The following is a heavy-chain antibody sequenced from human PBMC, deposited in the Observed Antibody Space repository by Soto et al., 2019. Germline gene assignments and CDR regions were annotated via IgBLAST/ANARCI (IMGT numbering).Heavy chain of an antibody. V-gene: IGHV3-7*05. CDR3: ARGAGLWFGDQDAFDI. CDR1: GFTFSSYW. CDR2: IKQDGSEK. Sequence: GGSLRLSCAASGFTFSSYWMSWVRQAPGKGLEWVANIKQDGSEKYYVDSVKGRFTISRDNAKNSLYLQMNSLRAEDTAVYYCARGAGLWFGDQDAFDIWGQGTMVTVSS. D-gene: IGHD3-10*01. J-gene: IGHJ3*02.